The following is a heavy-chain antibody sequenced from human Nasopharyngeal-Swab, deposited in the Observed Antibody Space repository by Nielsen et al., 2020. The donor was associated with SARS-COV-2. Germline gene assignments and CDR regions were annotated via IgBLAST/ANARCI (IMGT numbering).Heavy chain of an antibody. CDR3: ASEPGGMAAPGKHFDP. D-gene: IGHD6-13*01. CDR2: ITPSGGAT. Sequence: ASVKVSCKASGLTFSHYFMHWVRQAPGQGLEWMGVITPSGGATNYARKFRGRVTMTRDPSTSTVYLDLSSLKSEDTAVYFCASEPGGMAAPGKHFDPWGQGTRAPSPQ. CDR1: GLTFSHYF. V-gene: IGHV1-46*01. J-gene: IGHJ5*02.